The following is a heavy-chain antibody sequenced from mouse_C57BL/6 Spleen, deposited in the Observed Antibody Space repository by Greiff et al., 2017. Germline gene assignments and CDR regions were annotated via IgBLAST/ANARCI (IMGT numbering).Heavy chain of an antibody. CDR2: IWTGGGT. Sequence: QVQLQQSGPGLVAPSQSLSITCTVSGFSLTSYAISWVRQPPGKGLEWLGVIWTGGGTNYNSALKSRLSISKDNSKSQVFLKMNSLQTEDTARYYCARKETAQATLYYYAMDYWGQGTSVTVSS. D-gene: IGHD3-2*02. CDR3: ARKETAQATLYYYAMDY. J-gene: IGHJ4*01. V-gene: IGHV2-9-1*01. CDR1: GFSLTSYA.